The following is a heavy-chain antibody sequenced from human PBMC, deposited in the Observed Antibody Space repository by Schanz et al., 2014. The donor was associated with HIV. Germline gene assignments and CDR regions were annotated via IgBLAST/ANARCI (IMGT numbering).Heavy chain of an antibody. CDR2: ISYDGSNK. J-gene: IGHJ4*02. CDR1: GLTFSSYG. V-gene: IGHV3-30*03. Sequence: QVQLVESGGGVVQPGRSLRLSCAASGLTFSSYGMHWVRQAPGKGLEWVAVISYDGSNKYYADSVKGRFTISRDNSKKALYLQMNSLRVEDTAVYYCARAGAHWTSCFDYWGQGTLVTVSS. CDR3: ARAGAHWTSCFDY. D-gene: IGHD1-1*01.